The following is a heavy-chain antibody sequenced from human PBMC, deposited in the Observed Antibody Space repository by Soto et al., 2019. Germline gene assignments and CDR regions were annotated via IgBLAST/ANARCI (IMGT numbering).Heavy chain of an antibody. CDR3: ARPFKCSTTSSFR. D-gene: IGHD2-2*01. CDR1: GFTFSRYS. CDR2: ISSSSNSI. Sequence: GGSLRLSFAASGFTFSRYSMNWVRQAPGKGLEGVSYISSSSNSIYYADSVKGRFTISRDNAKNSLHLQMNTLRAEDTAVFYWARPFKCSTTSSFRWGKETRVTASP. J-gene: IGHJ4*02. V-gene: IGHV3-48*01.